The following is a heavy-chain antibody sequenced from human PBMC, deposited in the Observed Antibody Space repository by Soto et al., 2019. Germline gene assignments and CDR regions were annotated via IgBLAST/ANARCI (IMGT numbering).Heavy chain of an antibody. CDR2: INPSGGST. Sequence: ASVKVSCKASGYTFTSYYMHWVRQAPGKGLEWMGIINPSGGSTSYAQKFQGRVTMTRDTSTSTVHMELSSLRSEDTPVYYCARDYIVGYIAVAGTGSWHGWFDPWGQGTLVTVSS. CDR1: GYTFTSYY. J-gene: IGHJ5*02. CDR3: ARDYIVGYIAVAGTGSWHGWFDP. D-gene: IGHD6-19*01. V-gene: IGHV1-46*03.